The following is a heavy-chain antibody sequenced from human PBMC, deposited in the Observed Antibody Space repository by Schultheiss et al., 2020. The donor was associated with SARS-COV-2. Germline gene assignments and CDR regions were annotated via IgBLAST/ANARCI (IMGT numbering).Heavy chain of an antibody. Sequence: GGSLRLSCAASGFTFSRDGMHWVRQAPGKGLEWVAVISYDGSNKYYADSVKGRFTISRDNSKNTLYLQMNGLRAEDTAVYYCAKALLAYCGGDCYGSVCDYWGQGTLVTVSS. D-gene: IGHD2-21*02. CDR1: GFTFSRDG. V-gene: IGHV3-30*18. J-gene: IGHJ4*02. CDR2: ISYDGSNK. CDR3: AKALLAYCGGDCYGSVCDY.